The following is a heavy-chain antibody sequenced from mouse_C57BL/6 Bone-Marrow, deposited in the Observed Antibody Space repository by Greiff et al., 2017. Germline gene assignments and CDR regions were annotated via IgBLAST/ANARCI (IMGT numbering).Heavy chain of an antibody. Sequence: QVQLQQSGAELARPGASVKLSCKASGYTFTSYGISWVKQRTGQGLEWIGEIYPRSGNTYYNEKFKGKATLTADKSSSTAYMALRSLTSEDSAVYIGARSYYSSSDFDYWGQGTTLTVSS. CDR1: GYTFTSYG. V-gene: IGHV1-81*01. J-gene: IGHJ2*01. CDR2: IYPRSGNT. D-gene: IGHD1-1*01. CDR3: ARSYYSSSDFDY.